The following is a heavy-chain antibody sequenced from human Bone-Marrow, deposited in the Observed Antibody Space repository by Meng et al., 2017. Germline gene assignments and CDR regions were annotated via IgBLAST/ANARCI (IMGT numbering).Heavy chain of an antibody. CDR2: ISAYNGNT. CDR1: GYTFTSYG. CDR3: ARTEIMITFGGVIVANYFDY. Sequence: QVQLGQSGAEVKKPGASVKVSCKASGYTFTSYGISWVRQAPGQGLEWMGWISAYNGNTNYAQKLQGRVTMTTDTSTSTAYMELRSLRSDDTAVYYCARTEIMITFGGVIVANYFDYWGQGTLVTVSS. D-gene: IGHD3-16*02. J-gene: IGHJ4*02. V-gene: IGHV1-18*01.